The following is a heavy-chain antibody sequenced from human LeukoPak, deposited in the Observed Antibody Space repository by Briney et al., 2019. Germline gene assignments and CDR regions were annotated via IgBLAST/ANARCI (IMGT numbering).Heavy chain of an antibody. CDR1: GFTFSSYS. CDR3: ARVPIAAAGIYGMDV. J-gene: IGHJ6*02. CDR2: ISSSSSYI. V-gene: IGHV3-21*01. Sequence: GGSLRLSCAASGFTFSSYSMNWVRQAPGKGLEWVSSISSSSSYIHYADSVKGRFTISRDNAKNSLYLQMNSLRAEDTAVYYCARVPIAAAGIYGMDVWGQGTTVTVSS. D-gene: IGHD6-13*01.